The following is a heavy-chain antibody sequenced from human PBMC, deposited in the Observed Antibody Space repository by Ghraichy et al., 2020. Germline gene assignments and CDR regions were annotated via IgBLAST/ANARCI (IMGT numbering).Heavy chain of an antibody. CDR2: INHSGST. CDR1: GGSFSGYY. J-gene: IGHJ4*02. D-gene: IGHD2-15*01. Sequence: SQTLSLTCAVYGGSFSGYYWSWIRQPPGKGLEWIGEINHSGSTNYNPSLKSRVTISVDTSKNQFSLKLSSVTAADTAVYYCARGGRYCSGGSCYSWRVTIFDYWGQGTLVTVSS. V-gene: IGHV4-34*01. CDR3: ARGGRYCSGGSCYSWRVTIFDY.